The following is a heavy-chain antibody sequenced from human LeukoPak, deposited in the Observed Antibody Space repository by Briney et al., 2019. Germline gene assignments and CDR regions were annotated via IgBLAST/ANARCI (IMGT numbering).Heavy chain of an antibody. CDR1: GGFISTYY. CDR3: AREYSSFEY. V-gene: IGHV4-59*01. CDR2: INYSGYT. D-gene: IGHD6-13*01. J-gene: IGHJ4*02. Sequence: PSETLSLTCTDSGGFISTYYWRWIRQPPEKGLEWVGYINYSGYTDYHPSLKSRVTISVDTSKNQFSLKLRSVTAADTAVYYCAREYSSFEYWGQGILVTVSS.